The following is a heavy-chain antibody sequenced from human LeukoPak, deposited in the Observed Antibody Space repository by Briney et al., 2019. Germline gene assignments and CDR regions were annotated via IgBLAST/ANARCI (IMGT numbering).Heavy chain of an antibody. CDR1: GYTFTGYY. Sequence: ASVKVSCKASGYTFTGYYMHWVRQAPGQGLEWMGWINPNSGGAKYAQNFQGRAIMTTDTSISTAYMELTSLRSDDTAVYYCARSSPPTYYHFYYYMDVWGKGSTVTVSS. V-gene: IGHV1-2*02. J-gene: IGHJ6*03. CDR2: INPNSGGA. CDR3: ARSSPPTYYHFYYYMDV. D-gene: IGHD6-13*01.